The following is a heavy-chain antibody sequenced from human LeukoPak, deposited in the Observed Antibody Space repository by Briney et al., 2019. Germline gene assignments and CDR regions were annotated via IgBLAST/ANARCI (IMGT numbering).Heavy chain of an antibody. Sequence: ASVKVSCKASGYTFTNYGITWVRQAPGQGLEWMGWISGHQGNTKYAQNFQGRVTMTIDTSTSTAYMDLRSLRSDDTAIYFCAKSDLATITAGPFEYWGQGTLVAVSS. V-gene: IGHV1-18*01. J-gene: IGHJ4*02. CDR1: GYTFTNYG. D-gene: IGHD5-12*01. CDR3: AKSDLATITAGPFEY. CDR2: ISGHQGNT.